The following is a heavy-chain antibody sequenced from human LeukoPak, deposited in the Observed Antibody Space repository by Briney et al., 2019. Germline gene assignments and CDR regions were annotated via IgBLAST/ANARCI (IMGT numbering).Heavy chain of an antibody. J-gene: IGHJ6*03. V-gene: IGHV3-30-3*01. CDR2: ISYDGSNK. CDR1: GFTFSSYV. Sequence: SLRLSCAASGFTFSSYVLHWVRRAPGKGLEGVAFISYDGSNKYYADSVKGRFTISRDNSKNTLSLQMNSLRAEDTAVYYCARGILEWPSVSDYYMDVWGKGTTVTVSS. D-gene: IGHD3-3*01. CDR3: ARGILEWPSVSDYYMDV.